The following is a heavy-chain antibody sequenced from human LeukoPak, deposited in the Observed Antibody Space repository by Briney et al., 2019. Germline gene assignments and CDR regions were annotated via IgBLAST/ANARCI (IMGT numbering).Heavy chain of an antibody. V-gene: IGHV3-30-3*01. J-gene: IGHJ4*02. D-gene: IGHD3-10*01. CDR2: ISYDGSNK. CDR3: ASGWFGDYFDY. CDR1: GYTFSSYA. Sequence: SCKASGYTFSSYAMHWVRQAPGKGLEWVAVISYDGSNKYYADSVKGRFTISRDNSKNTLYLQMNSLRAEDTAVYYCASGWFGDYFDYWGQGTLVTVSS.